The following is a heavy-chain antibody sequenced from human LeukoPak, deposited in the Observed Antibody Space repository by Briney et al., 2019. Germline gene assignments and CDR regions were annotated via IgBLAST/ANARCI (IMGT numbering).Heavy chain of an antibody. D-gene: IGHD3-3*01. V-gene: IGHV3-23*01. CDR1: GFTFSSYA. CDR3: ARDSIDDFWSGYLYYYYYMDV. CDR2: ISGSGGST. Sequence: PGGSLRLSCAASGFTFSSYAMSWVRQAPGKGLEWVSAISGSGGSTYYADSVKGRFTISRDNSKNTLYLQMNSLRAEDTAVYYCARDSIDDFWSGYLYYYYYMDVWGKGTTVTVSS. J-gene: IGHJ6*03.